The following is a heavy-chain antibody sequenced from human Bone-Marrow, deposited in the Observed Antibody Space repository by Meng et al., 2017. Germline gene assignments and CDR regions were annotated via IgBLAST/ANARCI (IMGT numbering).Heavy chain of an antibody. V-gene: IGHV4-30-2*01. CDR2: IYHSGTA. J-gene: IGHJ4*02. CDR3: ARGDGYNRYFDY. D-gene: IGHD5-24*01. CDR1: GGSISSDNYP. Sequence: QLQLQESGSGLVKPSQTLSLTCAVSGGSISSDNYPCSWIRQPPGKGLESIGYIYHSGTAYYNPSLESRVTISVDRSKNQFSLKLSSVTAADTAVYYCARGDGYNRYFDYWGQGTLVTVSS.